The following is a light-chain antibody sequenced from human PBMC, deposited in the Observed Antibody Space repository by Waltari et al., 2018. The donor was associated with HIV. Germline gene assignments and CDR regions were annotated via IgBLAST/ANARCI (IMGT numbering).Light chain of an antibody. CDR2: SAS. V-gene: IGKV3-15*01. CDR3: QQYHSWPLT. CDR1: QNVNNN. Sequence: EIVMTQSPATLSVSPGERATLSCRASQNVNNNLAWYQQKPGQAPRLLIYSASTRATGLPARFSGSGSGIEFTLTISSLQFEDSAVYFCQQYHSWPLTFGGGTRVQIK. J-gene: IGKJ4*01.